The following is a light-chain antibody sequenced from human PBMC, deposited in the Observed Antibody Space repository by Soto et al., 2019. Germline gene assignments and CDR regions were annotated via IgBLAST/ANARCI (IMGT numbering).Light chain of an antibody. V-gene: IGLV2-14*01. CDR2: EVI. J-gene: IGLJ1*01. CDR3: SSYTRSNTYV. Sequence: STLTPPASLSGSPGQSNSISCTGTSSDVGVYNFVSWYQQHPGKVPKLIIYEVISRPSGVSNRFSGSKSGNTASLTISGLQAEDEADYYCSSYTRSNTYVFGTGTKVTV. CDR1: SSDVGVYNF.